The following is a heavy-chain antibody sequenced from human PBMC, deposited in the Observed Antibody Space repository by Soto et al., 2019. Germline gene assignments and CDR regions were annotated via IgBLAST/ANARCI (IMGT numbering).Heavy chain of an antibody. Sequence: PSETLSLTCAVSGDSISSGYYWAWIRQPPGKGLEWIGSIYHSGTTYYNPSLKSRVTISVDTSKNQFSLKLSSVTAADSAVYYCARAAQQLANWFDPWGQGTLVTVSS. V-gene: IGHV4-38-2*01. CDR2: IYHSGTT. CDR3: ARAAQQLANWFDP. D-gene: IGHD6-13*01. CDR1: GDSISSGYY. J-gene: IGHJ5*02.